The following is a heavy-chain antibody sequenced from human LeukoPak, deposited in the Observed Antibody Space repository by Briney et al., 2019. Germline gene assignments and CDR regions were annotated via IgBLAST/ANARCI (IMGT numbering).Heavy chain of an antibody. Sequence: PGGSLRLSCSASGFTFSSYPFNWVRQAPGKGLEWVSVIYSGGSTYYADSVKGRFTISRDNSKNTLYLQMNSLRAEDTAVYYCARLWFDPWGQGTLVTVSS. CDR3: ARLWFDP. V-gene: IGHV3-66*01. CDR1: GFTFSSYP. J-gene: IGHJ5*02. CDR2: IYSGGST.